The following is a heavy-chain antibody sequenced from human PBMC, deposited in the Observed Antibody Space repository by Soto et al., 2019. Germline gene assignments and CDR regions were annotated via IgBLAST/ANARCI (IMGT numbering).Heavy chain of an antibody. CDR2: IKTSGDTK. D-gene: IGHD4-17*01. CDR3: ARDGYGDPYFYYGLGV. V-gene: IGHV3-48*03. CDR1: GFAFGFYE. J-gene: IGHJ6*02. Sequence: HPGGSLRLSCAASGFAFGFYEMTWVRQAPGKGLEWVSYIKTSGDTKYYADSVKGRFTISRDNARNSLYLQMNSLGAEDTAVYYCARDGYGDPYFYYGLGVWGQGTTVTVS.